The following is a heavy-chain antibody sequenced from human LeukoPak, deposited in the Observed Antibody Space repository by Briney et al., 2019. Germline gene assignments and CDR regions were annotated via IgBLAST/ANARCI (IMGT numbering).Heavy chain of an antibody. CDR3: ARVRPDSSGYPV. J-gene: IGHJ4*02. CDR2: IIPILGIA. D-gene: IGHD3-22*01. Sequence: SVEVSCKASGGTFSSYTISWVRQAPGQGLEWMGRIIPILGIANYAQKFQGRVTITADKSTSTAYMELSSLRSEDTAVYYCARVRPDSSGYPVWGQGTLVTVSS. CDR1: GGTFSSYT. V-gene: IGHV1-69*02.